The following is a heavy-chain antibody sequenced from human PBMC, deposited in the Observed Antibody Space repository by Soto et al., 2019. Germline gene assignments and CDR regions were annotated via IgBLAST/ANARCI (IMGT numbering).Heavy chain of an antibody. CDR2: IIPIFGTA. CDR1: GGSFSSYA. D-gene: IGHD3-3*01. Sequence: QVQLVQSGAEVKKPGSSVKVSCKASGGSFSSYAISWVRQAPGQGLEWMGGIIPIFGTANYAQKFQGRVTITADESTSTAYMELSSLRSEDTAVYYSARRQRSGLTKSYYYYGMDVWGQATTVTVSS. CDR3: ARRQRSGLTKSYYYYGMDV. V-gene: IGHV1-69*12. J-gene: IGHJ6*02.